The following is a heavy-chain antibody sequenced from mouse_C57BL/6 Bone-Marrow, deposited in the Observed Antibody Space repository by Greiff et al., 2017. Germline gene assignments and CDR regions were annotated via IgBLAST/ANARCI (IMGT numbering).Heavy chain of an antibody. CDR3: AKPLMVSHYSAMDY. CDR2: IWGDGGT. Sequence: QVQLKQSGPGLVAPSPSLSITCTVSGFSLTSYGVSWVRQPPGKGLEWLGVIWGDGGTNYHSALISRMSISKDNSKSQVFLKLNSLQTDDTATYYCAKPLMVSHYSAMDYWGEGTSVPVSS. V-gene: IGHV2-3*01. D-gene: IGHD2-3*01. J-gene: IGHJ4*01. CDR1: GFSLTSYG.